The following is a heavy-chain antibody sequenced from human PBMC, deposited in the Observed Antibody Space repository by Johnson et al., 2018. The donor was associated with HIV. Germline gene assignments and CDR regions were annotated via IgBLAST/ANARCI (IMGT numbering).Heavy chain of an antibody. CDR3: TTFEYSSSSGVDAFDI. CDR2: ISYVETNK. CDR1: GFIFSSYS. V-gene: IGHV3-30-3*01. J-gene: IGHJ3*02. Sequence: QVQLVESGGGLVQPGGSLRLSCAASGFIFSSYSMHWVRQAPGKGLEWVAAISYVETNKYYADSVKGRFTVSRDTSKNTLYLQMNSLRAEDTAVYYCTTFEYSSSSGVDAFDIWCQGTMVTVSS. D-gene: IGHD6-6*01.